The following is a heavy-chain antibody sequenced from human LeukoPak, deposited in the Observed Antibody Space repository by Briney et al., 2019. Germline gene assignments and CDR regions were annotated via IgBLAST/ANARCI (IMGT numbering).Heavy chain of an antibody. CDR3: ARQTGSGLFILP. J-gene: IGHJ4*02. CDR2: IYYSGNT. Sequence: SETLSLTCTVSGVSISSSNSYWGWIRQPPRKGLEWIGSIYYSGNTYYNASLKSQVSISIDTSKNQFSLRLTSVTAADTAVYYCARQTGSGLFILPGGQGTLVTVSS. V-gene: IGHV4-39*01. D-gene: IGHD3/OR15-3a*01. CDR1: GVSISSSNSY.